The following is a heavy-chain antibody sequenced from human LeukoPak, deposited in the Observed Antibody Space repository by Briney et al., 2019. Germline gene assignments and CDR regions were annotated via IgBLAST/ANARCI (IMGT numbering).Heavy chain of an antibody. D-gene: IGHD1-26*01. CDR2: ISYDGSNK. V-gene: IGHV3-30*04. CDR1: GFTFSSYA. Sequence: PGGSLRLSCAASGFTFSSYAMHWVRQAPGKGLEWVAVISYDGSNKYYADSAKGRFTISRDNAKNSLYLQMNSLRAEDTAVYYCARAGIVGAATESPFDNWGQGSLVTVSS. J-gene: IGHJ4*02. CDR3: ARAGIVGAATESPFDN.